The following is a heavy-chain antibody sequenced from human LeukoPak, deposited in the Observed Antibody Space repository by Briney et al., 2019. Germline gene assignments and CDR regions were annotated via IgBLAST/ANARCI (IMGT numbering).Heavy chain of an antibody. V-gene: IGHV4-34*01. CDR1: GGSFSGYY. CDR2: INHSGST. D-gene: IGHD2-15*01. Sequence: PSETLSLTCAVYGGSFSGYYWSWIRQPPGKGLEWIGEINHSGSTNYNPSLKSRVTMSVDTSKNQFSLKLSSVTAADTAVYYCARDSCTGGSCYSEGLYWGQGTLVTVSS. J-gene: IGHJ4*02. CDR3: ARDSCTGGSCYSEGLY.